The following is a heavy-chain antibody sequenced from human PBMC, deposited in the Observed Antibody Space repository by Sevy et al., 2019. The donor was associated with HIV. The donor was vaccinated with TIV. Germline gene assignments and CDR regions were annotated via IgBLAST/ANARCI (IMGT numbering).Heavy chain of an antibody. Sequence: GGSLRLSCAASGFTFSSYGMHWVRQAPGKGLGWVAFIRYDGSNKYYADSVKGRFTISRDNSKNTLYLQMNSLRAEDTAVYYCAKDLAVAGPYYFDYWGQGTLVTVSS. CDR2: IRYDGSNK. CDR1: GFTFSSYG. D-gene: IGHD6-19*01. CDR3: AKDLAVAGPYYFDY. V-gene: IGHV3-30*02. J-gene: IGHJ4*02.